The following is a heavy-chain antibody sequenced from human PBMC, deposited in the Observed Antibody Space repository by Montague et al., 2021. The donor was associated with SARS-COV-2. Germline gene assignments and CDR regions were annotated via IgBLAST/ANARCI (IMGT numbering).Heavy chain of an antibody. CDR3: ARPAHWQLSWFFDL. D-gene: IGHD6-13*01. CDR2: INYSGKT. J-gene: IGHJ2*01. CDR1: GGSISSGTYY. V-gene: IGHV4-39*01. Sequence: SETLSLTCTVSGGSISSGTYYWGWVRQPPGKGLEWIGTINYSGKTYYNPSLKSRVTISVDTSKNQFSLKVTSATAADTDVYYCARPAHWQLSWFFDLWGRGTLVTVSS.